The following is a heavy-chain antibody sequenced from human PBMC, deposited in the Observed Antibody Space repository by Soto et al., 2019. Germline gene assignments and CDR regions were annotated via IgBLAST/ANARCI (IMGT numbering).Heavy chain of an antibody. J-gene: IGHJ3*02. V-gene: IGHV1-18*04. CDR1: GYTFTSYG. CDR3: AREHITGTAFDI. Sequence: ASVKVSCKASGYTFTSYGISWVRQAPGQGLEWMGWVSAYNGNTNYAQKLQGRVTMTTDTSTSTAYMELRSLRSDATAVYYCAREHITGTAFDIWGQGTMVTVSS. D-gene: IGHD1-20*01. CDR2: VSAYNGNT.